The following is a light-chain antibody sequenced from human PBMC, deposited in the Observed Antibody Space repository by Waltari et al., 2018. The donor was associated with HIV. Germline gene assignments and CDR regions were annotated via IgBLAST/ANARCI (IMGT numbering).Light chain of an antibody. V-gene: IGLV2-14*01. Sequence: QSVLTQPASVSGSPGQSITISCSGTNDDIGSYIYVSWYQQHPGKAPKLLIYEVSSRPSGVSGRFSGSKSGHTASLTISGIQTEDEAHYYCTSYTSASTVVFGGWTKLTVL. CDR1: NDDIGSYIY. CDR2: EVS. J-gene: IGLJ2*01. CDR3: TSYTSASTVV.